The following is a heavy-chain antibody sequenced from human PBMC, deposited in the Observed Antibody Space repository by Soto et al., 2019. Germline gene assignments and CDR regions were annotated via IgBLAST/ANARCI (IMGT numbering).Heavy chain of an antibody. Sequence: QGQLQDSGPGLVKPSQTMSLTCNVSTGSINSVGHYWSWIRHHPEKGLEWIAYIHYSGNTYYNPSLKSRLSMSIDTSKNQFFLRLSSVTAADTAVYYCAREIYGMDVWGQGTTVTVSS. V-gene: IGHV4-31*03. CDR2: IHYSGNT. CDR3: AREIYGMDV. J-gene: IGHJ6*02. CDR1: TGSINSVGHY.